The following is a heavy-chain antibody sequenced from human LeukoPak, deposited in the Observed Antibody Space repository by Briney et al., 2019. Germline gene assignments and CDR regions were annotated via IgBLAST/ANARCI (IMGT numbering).Heavy chain of an antibody. CDR2: ISAFNGNT. J-gene: IGHJ4*02. CDR1: GYTFSNYG. CDR3: ARDRTITMVRGVITQDQFDY. V-gene: IGHV1-18*01. D-gene: IGHD3-10*01. Sequence: GASVKVSCKASGYTFSNYGISWVRQAPGEGLEWMGWISAFNGNTNYVEKFQGRVTMTTDTSTSIAYMELRSLRSDDTAVYYCARDRTITMVRGVITQDQFDYWGQGTLVTVSS.